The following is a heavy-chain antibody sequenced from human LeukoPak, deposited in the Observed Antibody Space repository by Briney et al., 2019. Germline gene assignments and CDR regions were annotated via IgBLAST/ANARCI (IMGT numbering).Heavy chain of an antibody. CDR1: GFTFSSYS. J-gene: IGHJ4*02. D-gene: IGHD3-3*01. CDR2: ISSSSSYI. Sequence: GGSLRLSCAASGFTFSSYSMNWVRRAPGKGLEWVSSISSSSSYIYYADSVKGRFTISRDNAKNSLYLQMNSLRAEDTAVYYCARDTTNYDFWSGYEYYFDYWGQGTLVTVSS. CDR3: ARDTTNYDFWSGYEYYFDY. V-gene: IGHV3-21*01.